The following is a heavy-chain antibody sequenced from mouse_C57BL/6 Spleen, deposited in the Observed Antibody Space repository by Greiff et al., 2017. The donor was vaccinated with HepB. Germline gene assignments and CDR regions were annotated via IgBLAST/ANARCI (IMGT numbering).Heavy chain of an antibody. CDR2: IYPGSGST. D-gene: IGHD3-2*02. CDR1: GYTFTSYW. Sequence: VPLQQPGAELVKPGASVKMSCKASGYTFTSYWITWVKQRPGQGLEWIGDIYPGSGSTNYNEKFKSKATLTVDTSSSTAYMQRSSLTSEDSAVYYCARERSGYPYLDYWGQGTTLAVSS. V-gene: IGHV1-55*01. CDR3: ARERSGYPYLDY. J-gene: IGHJ2*01.